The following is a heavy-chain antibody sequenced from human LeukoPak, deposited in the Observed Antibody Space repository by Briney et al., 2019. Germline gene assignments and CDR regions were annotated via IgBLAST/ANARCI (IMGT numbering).Heavy chain of an antibody. V-gene: IGHV4-59*01. Sequence: SETLSLTCTVSGGSISDYYWSWIRQPPGKGLEWIGYIHYSGSTNYNPSLKSRVTISVDTSKNHFSLKLSSVTAADTAVYYCARAAYASGGYLIDYWGQGALVTVSS. CDR2: IHYSGST. CDR1: GGSISDYY. D-gene: IGHD3-10*01. CDR3: ARAAYASGGYLIDY. J-gene: IGHJ4*02.